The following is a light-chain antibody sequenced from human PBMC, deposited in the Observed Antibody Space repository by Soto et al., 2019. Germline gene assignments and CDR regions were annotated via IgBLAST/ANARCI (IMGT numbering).Light chain of an antibody. CDR2: DAS. CDR1: QSLGIW. CDR3: QEYNSYSGT. V-gene: IGKV1-5*01. J-gene: IGKJ1*01. Sequence: DIQMTQSPSTLSASVGDRVTITCRASQSLGIWLAWHQQKPGKAPKLLIYDASTLKSGVPSRFSGSGSGTKFTLTISSLQHDDFATYYCQEYNSYSGTFGQVTKVEVK.